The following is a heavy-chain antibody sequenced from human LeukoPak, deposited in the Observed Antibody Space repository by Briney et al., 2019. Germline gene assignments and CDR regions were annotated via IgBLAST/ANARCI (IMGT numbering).Heavy chain of an antibody. V-gene: IGHV3-21*01. Sequence: GGSLRLSCAASGFTFSSYSMNWVRQAPGKGLEWVSSISSSRSYIYYADSVKGRLTISRDNAKNSLYLQMNSLRAEDTAVYYCARDHYYGMDVWGQGTTVTVSS. CDR2: ISSSRSYI. CDR1: GFTFSSYS. J-gene: IGHJ6*02. CDR3: ARDHYYGMDV.